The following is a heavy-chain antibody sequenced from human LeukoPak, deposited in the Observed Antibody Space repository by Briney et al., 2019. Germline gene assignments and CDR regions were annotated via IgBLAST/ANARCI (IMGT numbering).Heavy chain of an antibody. CDR3: ARFSGSTWGFDL. D-gene: IGHD6-13*01. J-gene: IGHJ4*02. CDR1: GGSISGYY. V-gene: IGHV4-59*08. Sequence: SETLPLTCTVSGGSISGYYWNWIRQTPGKGLEWIAYIHYSGSTNYNPSLKSRVTISMDTSKSQFSLKLTSVTAADTAVYYCARFSGSTWGFDLWGQGTLVTVSS. CDR2: IHYSGST.